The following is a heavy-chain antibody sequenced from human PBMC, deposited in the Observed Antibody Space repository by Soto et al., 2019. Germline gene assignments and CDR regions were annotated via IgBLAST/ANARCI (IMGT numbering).Heavy chain of an antibody. D-gene: IGHD1-26*01. V-gene: IGHV4-61*01. CDR3: AREAESVGATGFDY. CDR2: IYYSGST. CDR1: GGSVSSGSYY. J-gene: IGHJ4*02. Sequence: QVQLQESGPGLVKPSETLSLTCTVSGGSVSSGSYYWSWIRQPPGKGLEWIGYIYYSGSTNYNPSLKSRVTISGDTSKNQFSLKLSSVTAADTAVYYCAREAESVGATGFDYWGQGTLVTVSS.